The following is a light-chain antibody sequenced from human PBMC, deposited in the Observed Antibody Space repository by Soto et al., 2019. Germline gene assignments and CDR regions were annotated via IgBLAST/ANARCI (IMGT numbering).Light chain of an antibody. Sequence: EIVLTQSPATLSVSPGERATLSCRASQSVTSNLAWYQQKPGQAPRLLMYGVSTRATGIPARFGGSGSGTEFTLTISSLQPDDFATYYCQQYNSYSWTFGQGTKVDIK. J-gene: IGKJ1*01. CDR3: QQYNSYSWT. CDR2: GVS. V-gene: IGKV3-15*01. CDR1: QSVTSN.